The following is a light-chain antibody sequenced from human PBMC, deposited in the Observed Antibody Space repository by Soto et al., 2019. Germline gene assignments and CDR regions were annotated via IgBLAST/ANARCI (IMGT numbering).Light chain of an antibody. CDR2: AAS. Sequence: DIQMTQSPYSLSASVGDRVTITCRASQSISSYLNWYQQKPGKALKFLIYAASSLQSGVPSRFSGSGSGTEFTLTISSLQPEDFATYYCQQSYRTPRTFGQGTKVEIK. CDR1: QSISSY. V-gene: IGKV1-39*01. J-gene: IGKJ1*01. CDR3: QQSYRTPRT.